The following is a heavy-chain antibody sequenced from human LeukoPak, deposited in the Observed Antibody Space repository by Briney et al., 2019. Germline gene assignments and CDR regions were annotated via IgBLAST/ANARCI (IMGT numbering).Heavy chain of an antibody. V-gene: IGHV3-74*01. CDR3: ARATAFQFMGTYVS. J-gene: IGHJ5*02. D-gene: IGHD1-7*01. CDR1: GFIFSDYW. Sequence: PRGSLRLSCAASGFIFSDYWMYWVRQGPGERLLSVSRIDPHGTTTHYADSVKGRFTISRDNARNTVYLQMNSLRAEDTAVYFCARATAFQFMGTYVSWGQGTLVTVSS. CDR2: IDPHGTTT.